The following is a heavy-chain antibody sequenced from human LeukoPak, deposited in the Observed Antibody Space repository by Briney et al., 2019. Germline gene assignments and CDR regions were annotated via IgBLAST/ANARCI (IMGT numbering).Heavy chain of an antibody. CDR2: ISSSSRHI. J-gene: IGHJ4*02. V-gene: IGHV3-21*01. D-gene: IGHD3-10*01. CDR3: AREGYYYGSGSYYNSIYFDY. Sequence: PGGSLRLSCAASGFTFSSYSINWVRQAPGKGLEWVSSISSSSRHIYYADSVKGRFTISRDNAKNSLYLQMNSLRAEDTAVYYCAREGYYYGSGSYYNSIYFDYWGQGTLVTVSS. CDR1: GFTFSSYS.